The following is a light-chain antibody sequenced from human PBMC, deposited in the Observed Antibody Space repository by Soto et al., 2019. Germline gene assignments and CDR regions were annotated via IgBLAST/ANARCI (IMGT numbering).Light chain of an antibody. Sequence: AIQVTQSPSSLSASVGDRVTITCRASQDIRGALAWYQQKPGKAPKLLISDVSTLESGVPSRFSGCGSGTEFTLTISSLQPEDFGTYYCQQFNSYPITFGHGTRLEIK. J-gene: IGKJ5*01. CDR2: DVS. CDR3: QQFNSYPIT. V-gene: IGKV1-13*02. CDR1: QDIRGA.